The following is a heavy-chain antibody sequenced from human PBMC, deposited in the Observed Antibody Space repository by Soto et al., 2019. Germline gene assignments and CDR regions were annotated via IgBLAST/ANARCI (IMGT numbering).Heavy chain of an antibody. J-gene: IGHJ4*02. CDR2: IRSQVYGGTP. CDR3: TTLWEYYYDSMNYHPAY. CDR1: GFTFGDNA. Sequence: GGSLRLSCAASGFTFGDNAMGWVRQAPGKGLEWVGFIRSQVYGGTPQYVASVEGRFSISRDDSKSIAYLQMNSLRTEDTAVYYCTTLWEYYYDSMNYHPAYWGQGTLVPVSS. V-gene: IGHV3-49*04. D-gene: IGHD3-22*01.